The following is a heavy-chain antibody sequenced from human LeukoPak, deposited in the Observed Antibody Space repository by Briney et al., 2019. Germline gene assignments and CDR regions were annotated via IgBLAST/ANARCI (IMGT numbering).Heavy chain of an antibody. CDR3: ARDAVWAAAGISY. V-gene: IGHV3-48*04. CDR1: GFTFSSYS. CDR2: ISSSSSTI. J-gene: IGHJ4*02. D-gene: IGHD6-13*01. Sequence: GGSLRLSCAASGFTFSSYSMNWVRQAPGKGLEWVSYISSSSSTIHYADSVKGRFTISRDNAKNSLYLQMNSLRAEDTAVYYCARDAVWAAAGISYWGQGTLVTVSS.